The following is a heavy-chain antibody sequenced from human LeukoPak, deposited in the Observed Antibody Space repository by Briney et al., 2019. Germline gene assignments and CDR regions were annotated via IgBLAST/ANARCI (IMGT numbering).Heavy chain of an antibody. D-gene: IGHD1-26*01. CDR3: ARKRSGSYSSRLGFNWFDP. CDR1: GYTFTSYD. J-gene: IGHJ5*02. CDR2: MNPNSGNT. V-gene: IGHV1-8*01. Sequence: ASLKVSCKASGYTFTSYDINWVRQATGQGLKWMGWMNPNSGNTGYAQKFQGRVTMTRNTSISTAYMELSSLRSEDTAVYYCARKRSGSYSSRLGFNWFDPWGQGTLVTVSS.